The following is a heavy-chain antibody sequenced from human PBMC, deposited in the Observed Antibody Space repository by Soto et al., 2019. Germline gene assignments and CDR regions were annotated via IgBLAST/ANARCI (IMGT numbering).Heavy chain of an antibody. J-gene: IGHJ4*02. D-gene: IGHD2-15*01. CDR1: GDTFSFYS. CDR3: ARCYVAGYRDLHY. Sequence: QVQLVQSGAEVRKPGSSVKVSCKASGDTFSFYSINWVRQAPGLGLEWMGRINPILSMSNYAQRFQGRVTMTAAMCTRTSYMALSGRRSEHTAIYYSARCYVAGYRDLHYWGKDALVTVSS. CDR2: INPILSMS. V-gene: IGHV1-69*02.